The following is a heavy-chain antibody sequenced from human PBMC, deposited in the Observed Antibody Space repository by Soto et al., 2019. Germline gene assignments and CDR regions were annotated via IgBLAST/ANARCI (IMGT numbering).Heavy chain of an antibody. D-gene: IGHD2-2*03. CDR3: AREGNLGRWIQPLDS. J-gene: IGHJ4*02. CDR2: IYHSGNT. V-gene: IGHV4-30-2*01. Sequence: SETLSLTCAVSGGSISSGGYSWSWIRQPPGKGLEWIGYIYHSGNTYYNPSLKSRVTISVDTSKNHFSLKLISVTTADTAVYFCAREGNLGRWIQPLDSWGQGTLVTVSS. CDR1: GGSISSGGYS.